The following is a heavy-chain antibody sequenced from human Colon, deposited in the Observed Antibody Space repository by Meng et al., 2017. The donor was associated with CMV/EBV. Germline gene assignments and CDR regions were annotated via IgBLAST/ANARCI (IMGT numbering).Heavy chain of an antibody. CDR2: IDGSANDI. CDR3: VRDGRAGVRGTYRRFDF. J-gene: IGHJ4*02. V-gene: IGHV3-48*03. D-gene: IGHD2-15*01. Sequence: GESLKISCAASGFTFNDYEMIWVRQAPGGGLDWISYIDGSANDIHYADSVKGRFTVSRDNARNSLLLQMSSLRAEDSGVYYCVRDGRAGVRGTYRRFDFWGQGTLVTSPQ. CDR1: GFTFNDYE.